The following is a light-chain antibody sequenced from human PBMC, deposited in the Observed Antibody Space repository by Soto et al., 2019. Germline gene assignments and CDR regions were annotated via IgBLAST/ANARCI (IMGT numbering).Light chain of an antibody. CDR3: QQYGSSPGT. Sequence: EIVLTQSPGTLSLSPGERATLSCRASQSVSSSYLAWYQQKPGQAPRLLIYGASSRATGIPDRFSGSGSGTDFTLTISRVEPEDFAVYYCQQYGSSPGTFGQATKVDIK. V-gene: IGKV3-20*01. CDR2: GAS. J-gene: IGKJ1*01. CDR1: QSVSSSY.